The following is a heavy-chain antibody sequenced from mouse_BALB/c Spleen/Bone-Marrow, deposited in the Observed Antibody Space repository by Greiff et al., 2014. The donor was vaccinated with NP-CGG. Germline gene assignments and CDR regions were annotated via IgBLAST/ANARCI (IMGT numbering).Heavy chain of an antibody. J-gene: IGHJ4*01. CDR1: GYSITSGYS. CDR3: ARQNDGYLYYAMDY. CDR2: IHYSGTT. V-gene: IGHV3-1*02. Sequence: VQLKESGPDLVKPSQSLSLTCTVTGYSITSGYSWHWIRQFPGNKLEWMGYIHYSGTTNYNPSLKSRISITRDTSKNQFFLQSNSVTSDDTATYYCARQNDGYLYYAMDYWGQGTSVTVSS. D-gene: IGHD2-3*01.